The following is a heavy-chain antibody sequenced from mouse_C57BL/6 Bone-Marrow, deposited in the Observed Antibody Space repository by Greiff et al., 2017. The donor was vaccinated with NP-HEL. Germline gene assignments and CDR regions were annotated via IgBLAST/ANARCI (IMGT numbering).Heavy chain of an antibody. V-gene: IGHV1-50*01. J-gene: IGHJ2*01. Sequence: QVQLQQPGAELVKPGASVKLSCKASGYTFTSYWMQWVKQRPGQGLEWIGEIDPSDSYTNYNQKFKGKATLTVDTSSSTAYMQLSSLTSEDSAVYYCARGGLHFDYWGQGTTLTVSS. CDR2: IDPSDSYT. CDR3: ARGGLHFDY. CDR1: GYTFTSYW. D-gene: IGHD2-4*01.